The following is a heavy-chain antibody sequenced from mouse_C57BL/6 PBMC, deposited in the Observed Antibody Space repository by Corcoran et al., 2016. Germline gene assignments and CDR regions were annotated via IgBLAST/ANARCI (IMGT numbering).Heavy chain of an antibody. CDR2: ISYDGSN. D-gene: IGHD1-1*02. CDR1: GYSITSGYY. CDR3: AREGGSAWYFDV. V-gene: IGHV3-6*01. J-gene: IGHJ1*03. Sequence: DVQLQESGPGLVKPSQSLSLTCSVTGYSITSGYYWNWIRQFPGNKLEWMGYISYDGSNNYNPSLKNRISITRDTSKNQFFLKLNSVTTEDTATYYCAREGGSAWYFDVWGTGTTVTVSS.